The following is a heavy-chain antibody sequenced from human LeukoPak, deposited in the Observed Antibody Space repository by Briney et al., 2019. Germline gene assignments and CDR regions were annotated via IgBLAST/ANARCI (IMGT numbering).Heavy chain of an antibody. CDR2: INPSGGST. V-gene: IGHV1-46*01. D-gene: IGHD2-15*01. Sequence: ASVKVSCKASGYTFTSYYMHWVRQAPGQGLEWMGIINPSGGSTSYAQKFQGRVTMTRDTSTSTVYMELSSLRSEDTAVYYCARTARLYCSGGSCYSGGGMDVWGQGTTVTVSS. J-gene: IGHJ6*02. CDR1: GYTFTSYY. CDR3: ARTARLYCSGGSCYSGGGMDV.